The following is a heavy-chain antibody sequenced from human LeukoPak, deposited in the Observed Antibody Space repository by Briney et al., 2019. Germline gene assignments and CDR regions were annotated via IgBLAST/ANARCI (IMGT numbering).Heavy chain of an antibody. CDR3: ARDSTYDFWSGYYWFDP. Sequence: ASVKVSCKASGYTFTGYYMHWVRQAPGQGLEWMGWINPNSGGTNYAQKFQGRVTMTRDTSISTAYMELSSLRSEDTAVYYCARDSTYDFWSGYYWFDPWGQGTLVTVSS. V-gene: IGHV1-2*02. D-gene: IGHD3-3*01. J-gene: IGHJ5*02. CDR1: GYTFTGYY. CDR2: INPNSGGT.